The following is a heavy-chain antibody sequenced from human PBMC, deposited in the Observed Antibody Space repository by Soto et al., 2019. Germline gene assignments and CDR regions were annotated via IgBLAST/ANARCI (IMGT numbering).Heavy chain of an antibody. CDR2: IYHSGST. J-gene: IGHJ4*02. Sequence: SETLSLTCAVSGGTISIGGYSLSWIRQPPGKGLEWIGYIYHSGSTYYNPSLKSRVTISVDRSKNQFSLKLSSVTAADTALYYCARLSGDDSSGWNHAPFFDYWGQGTLVTVSS. CDR1: GGTISIGGYS. D-gene: IGHD6-19*01. V-gene: IGHV4-30-2*01. CDR3: ARLSGDDSSGWNHAPFFDY.